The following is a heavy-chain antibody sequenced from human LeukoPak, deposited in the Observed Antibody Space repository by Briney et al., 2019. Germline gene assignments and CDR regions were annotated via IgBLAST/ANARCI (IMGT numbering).Heavy chain of an antibody. J-gene: IGHJ6*03. CDR2: INSDGKNT. D-gene: IGHD1-26*01. CDR3: ARGIVGRTQYYYYYMDV. V-gene: IGHV3-74*01. CDR1: GFTFSTFW. Sequence: PGGSLRLSCAASGFTFSTFWMHWVRQAPGKGLVWVSRINSDGKNTTYADSVRGRFTISRDNAKNTLYLQMNSLTAEDTAVYYCARGIVGRTQYYYYYMDVWGKGTTVTVS.